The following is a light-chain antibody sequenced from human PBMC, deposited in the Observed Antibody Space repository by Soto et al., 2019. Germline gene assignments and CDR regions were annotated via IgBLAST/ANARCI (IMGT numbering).Light chain of an antibody. CDR1: KSINKYY. V-gene: IGKV3-20*01. CDR3: HHYGSSPPWT. Sequence: EIVLTQSPGTLSLSPGERATLSCRASKSINKYYLAWYQQKPGQAPRLLIYGASSRLTGIPGRFSGSGSGTDFTLIISRLEPEDFAVYYCHHYGSSPPWTFGQGTKVEIK. J-gene: IGKJ1*01. CDR2: GAS.